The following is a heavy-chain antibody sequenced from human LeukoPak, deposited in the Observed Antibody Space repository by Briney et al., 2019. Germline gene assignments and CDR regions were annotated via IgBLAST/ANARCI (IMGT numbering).Heavy chain of an antibody. CDR1: GFTFSSYE. CDR3: ARGPTTHFDY. CDR2: ISSSGSAI. Sequence: PGGSLRLSCAASGFTFSSYEMNWVRQAPGKGLEWVSYISSSGSAIYYADSVKGRFTISRDNAKNSLYLQMNSLRAEDTGVYYCARGPTTHFDYWGQGTPVTVSS. J-gene: IGHJ4*02. V-gene: IGHV3-48*03. D-gene: IGHD2-15*01.